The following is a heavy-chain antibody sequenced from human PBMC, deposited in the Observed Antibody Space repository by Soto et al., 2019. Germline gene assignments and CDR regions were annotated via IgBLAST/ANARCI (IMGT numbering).Heavy chain of an antibody. CDR1: GFTFSSYG. CDR2: ISYDGNNK. CDR3: AKALGELSPESFDY. J-gene: IGHJ4*02. D-gene: IGHD3-16*02. V-gene: IGHV3-30*18. Sequence: QVQLVESGGGVVQPGESLRLSCAASGFTFSSYGMHWVRQAQGKGLEWVTFISYDGNNKYYADSVKGRVTVSRDNSKNTQYLQMNSQRAEDTAVYFCAKALGELSPESFDYWGRGTLVTVSS.